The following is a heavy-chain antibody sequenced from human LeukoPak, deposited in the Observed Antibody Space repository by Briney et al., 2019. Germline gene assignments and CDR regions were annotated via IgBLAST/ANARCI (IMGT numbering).Heavy chain of an antibody. CDR1: GFSFSIYA. D-gene: IGHD5/OR15-5a*01. V-gene: IGHV3-23*01. J-gene: IGHJ4*02. Sequence: GGSLRPSCAASGFSFSIYAMNWVRQAPGKGLEWVSLIIGNGRDIRYADSVKGRFTISRDNSKNILYLQMNSLRAEYTAVYFCAKDLTPDGLYELDSWGQGTLVTVSS. CDR2: IIGNGRDI. CDR3: AKDLTPDGLYELDS.